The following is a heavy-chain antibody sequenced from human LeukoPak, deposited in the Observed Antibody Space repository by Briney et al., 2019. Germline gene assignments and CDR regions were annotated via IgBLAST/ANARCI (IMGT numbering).Heavy chain of an antibody. CDR2: IYYSGIT. CDR1: GASISSSSYY. J-gene: IGHJ5*02. D-gene: IGHD3-22*01. CDR3: AREAYYHDSSGYYNWFDP. Sequence: PSETLSLTCTVSGASISSSSYYWGWIRQPPGKGLEWIGSIYYSGITYYNPSLKSRVTISVDTSKNQFSLKLSSVTAADTAVYYCAREAYYHDSSGYYNWFDPWGQGTLVTVSS. V-gene: IGHV4-39*02.